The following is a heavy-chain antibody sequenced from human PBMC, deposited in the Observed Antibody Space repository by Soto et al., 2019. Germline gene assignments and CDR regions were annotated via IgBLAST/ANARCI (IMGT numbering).Heavy chain of an antibody. V-gene: IGHV4-31*01. CDR2: IYYRGTT. CDR1: GASITSSGYY. CDR3: ARATESHYFDY. J-gene: IGHJ4*02. Sequence: SETLSLTCTLSGASITSSGYYWSWIRLHPGEGLEWIGYIYYRGTTYYNPSLKSPVTILTDTSKKEFSLTLTSVSAADTAVYYCARATESHYFDYWGRGILVTVSS.